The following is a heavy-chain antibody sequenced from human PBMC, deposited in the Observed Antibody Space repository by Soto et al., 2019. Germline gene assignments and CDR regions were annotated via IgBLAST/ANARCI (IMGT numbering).Heavy chain of an antibody. V-gene: IGHV3-30-3*01. CDR1: GFTFSSYA. Sequence: QVQLVESGGGVVQPGRSLRLSCAASGFTFSSYAMHWVCQAPGKGLEWVAVISYDGSNKYYADSVKGRFTISRDNSKNTLYLQMNSLRAEDTAVYYCARDHSAYFDYWGQGTLVTVSS. CDR2: ISYDGSNK. D-gene: IGHD1-26*01. CDR3: ARDHSAYFDY. J-gene: IGHJ4*02.